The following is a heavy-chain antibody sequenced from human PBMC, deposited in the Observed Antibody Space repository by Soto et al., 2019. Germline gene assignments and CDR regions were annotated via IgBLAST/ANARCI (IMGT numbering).Heavy chain of an antibody. CDR1: GFTFSSYA. CDR2: ISYDGINK. J-gene: IGHJ4*02. D-gene: IGHD2-15*01. CDR3: ARDFSYCSGGSCNGFNY. V-gene: IGHV3-30-3*01. Sequence: GGSLRLSCAASGFTFSSYAMHWVRQAPGKGLEWVAVISYDGINKYYADSVKCRFTISRDNSKNTLYLQMNSLRAEDTAVYYCARDFSYCSGGSCNGFNYCGQGNLVTVSS.